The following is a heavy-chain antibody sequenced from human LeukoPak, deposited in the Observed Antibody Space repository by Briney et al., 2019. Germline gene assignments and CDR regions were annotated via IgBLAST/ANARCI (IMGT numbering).Heavy chain of an antibody. CDR1: GFTYSSYW. V-gene: IGHV3-21*01. D-gene: IGHD3-22*01. J-gene: IGHJ4*02. Sequence: GGSLRLSCAASGFTYSSYWMHWVRQVPGMGLVWVSSISSNSYIYYADSVKGRFTISRDNAKNSLYLQMNSLRAEDTAVYYCARGSPYYYDSSGYYQAYDYWGQGTLVTVSS. CDR2: ISSNSYI. CDR3: ARGSPYYYDSSGYYQAYDY.